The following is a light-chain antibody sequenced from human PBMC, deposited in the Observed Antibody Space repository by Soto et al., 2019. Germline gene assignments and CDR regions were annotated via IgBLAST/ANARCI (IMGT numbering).Light chain of an antibody. CDR2: TNN. CDR3: AAWDDSLNGYV. J-gene: IGLJ1*01. V-gene: IGLV1-44*01. CDR1: SSNIGINT. Sequence: QSVLTQPPSASGTPGQRVTISCSGSSSNIGINTVNWYQQLPGAAPKLLIYTNNQRPSGVPDRFSASKSGTSASLAISGLQSEDEADYYCAAWDDSLNGYVFGTGTKVPVL.